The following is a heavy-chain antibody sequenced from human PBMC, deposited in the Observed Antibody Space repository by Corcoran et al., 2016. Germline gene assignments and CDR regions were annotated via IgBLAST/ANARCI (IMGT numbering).Heavy chain of an antibody. D-gene: IGHD3-16*01. J-gene: IGHJ3*02. CDR2: TYYRSKWYN. V-gene: IGHV6-1*01. CDR1: GDSVSSNSSA. Sequence: QVQLQQSGPGLVKPSQTLSLTCAISGDSVSSNSSAWNWISQSPSRGLEWLGRTYYRSKWYNDYVVSVKGRITINPDTSKNQFSLHLNSVTPEDTAVYYCARGGGALDIWGQGTMVTVSS. CDR3: ARGGGALDI.